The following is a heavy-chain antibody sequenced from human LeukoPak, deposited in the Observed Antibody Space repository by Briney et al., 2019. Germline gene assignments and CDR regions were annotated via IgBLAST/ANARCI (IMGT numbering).Heavy chain of an antibody. CDR3: AGLVGRYSSGLYYYYFDY. CDR2: MYLGGTT. Sequence: SETLSLTCTVSGDSINSLDLWSWVRQPPGKGLEWIGEMYLGGTTHSNPSVKSRVTISKDKSKNQFFLNLSSVTAADTAVYYCAGLVGRYSSGLYYYYFDYWGQGTLVTVSS. V-gene: IGHV4-4*02. D-gene: IGHD3-22*01. CDR1: GDSINSLDL. J-gene: IGHJ4*02.